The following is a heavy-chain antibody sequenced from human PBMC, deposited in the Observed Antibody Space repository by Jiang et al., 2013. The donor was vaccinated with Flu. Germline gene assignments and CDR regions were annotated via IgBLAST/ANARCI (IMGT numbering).Heavy chain of an antibody. CDR2: ISGSGGST. J-gene: IGHJ4*02. Sequence: VQLLESGGGLVQPGGSLRLSCAVSGFTFSSYAMSWVRQAPGKGLEWVSAISGSGGSTYYADSVKGRFTISRDNSKNTLYLQMNSLRAEDTAVYYCAKDRRGFGVIIDYYFDYWGQGTLVTVSS. D-gene: IGHD3-3*01. V-gene: IGHV3-23*01. CDR3: AKDRRGFGVIIDYYFDY. CDR1: GFTFSSYA.